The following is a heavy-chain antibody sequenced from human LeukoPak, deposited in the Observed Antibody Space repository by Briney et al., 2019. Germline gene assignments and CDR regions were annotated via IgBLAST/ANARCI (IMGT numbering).Heavy chain of an antibody. J-gene: IGHJ6*03. Sequence: GGSLRLSCAASKFTFSSYGMHWVRQAPGKGLEWVAVISYDGSNKYYADSVKGRFTISRDNSKNTLYLQMNSLRAEDTAVYYCAKSSSPHYYYYYMDVWGKGTTVTVSS. V-gene: IGHV3-30*18. CDR3: AKSSSPHYYYYYMDV. CDR2: ISYDGSNK. D-gene: IGHD6-13*01. CDR1: KFTFSSYG.